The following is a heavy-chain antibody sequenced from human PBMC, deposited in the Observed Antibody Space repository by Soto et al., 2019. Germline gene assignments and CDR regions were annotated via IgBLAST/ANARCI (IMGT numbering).Heavy chain of an antibody. CDR2: IYYRGNT. Sequence: QVQLEESGPGLVKPSETLSLTCTVSGASISSRNFYWGWIRQPPGKGLEWIGRIYYRGNTYYTPSLKRRVTIPVDTSKNQVLLMLSTVTAPAAAVYYWVIHYLIVAAVTSAFDIWGQGTMVTVSS. CDR1: GASISSRNFY. J-gene: IGHJ3*02. V-gene: IGHV4-39*01. D-gene: IGHD6-13*01. CDR3: VIHYLIVAAVTSAFDI.